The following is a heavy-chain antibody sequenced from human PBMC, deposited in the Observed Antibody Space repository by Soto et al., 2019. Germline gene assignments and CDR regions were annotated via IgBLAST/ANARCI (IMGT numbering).Heavy chain of an antibody. CDR1: GGTFSSYT. Sequence: QVQLVQSGAEVKKPGSSVKVSCKASGGTFSSYTISWVRQAPGQGLEWMGRIIPILGIANYAQKFQGRVTITADKSTSTAYMELSSPRSEDTAVYYCARAGGGDYGDYGLGWGQGTLVTVSS. CDR2: IIPILGIA. J-gene: IGHJ4*02. CDR3: ARAGGGDYGDYGLG. V-gene: IGHV1-69*02. D-gene: IGHD4-17*01.